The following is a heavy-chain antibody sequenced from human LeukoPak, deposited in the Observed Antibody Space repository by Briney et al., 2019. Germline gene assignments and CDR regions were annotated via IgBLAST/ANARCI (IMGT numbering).Heavy chain of an antibody. CDR1: GGSVSSGSYY. CDR2: IYYSGST. D-gene: IGHD5-18*01. CDR3: ARGHSYGRFWSNFDY. Sequence: PSETLSLTCTVSGGSVSSGSYYWTWIRQPPGKGLGWIVYIYYSGSTNYNPSLKSRVTISVDTSNNQFSLKLSSVTAADTAVYYCARGHSYGRFWSNFDYWGQGTLVTVSS. J-gene: IGHJ4*02. V-gene: IGHV4-61*01.